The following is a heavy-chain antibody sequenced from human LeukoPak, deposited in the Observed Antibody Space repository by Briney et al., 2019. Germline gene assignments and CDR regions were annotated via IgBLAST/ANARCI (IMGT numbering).Heavy chain of an antibody. CDR2: IIGSSGDT. D-gene: IGHD5-12*01. V-gene: IGHV3-23*01. Sequence: PGGSLRLSCAASGFSFSNFAMSWVRQAPGKGLEWVSLIIGSSGDTLYADSVKGRFTISRDNSKNRLYLQMNSLRAEDTALYYCAKGAYDYIEMGYFDYWGQGTLVTVSS. J-gene: IGHJ4*02. CDR1: GFSFSNFA. CDR3: AKGAYDYIEMGYFDY.